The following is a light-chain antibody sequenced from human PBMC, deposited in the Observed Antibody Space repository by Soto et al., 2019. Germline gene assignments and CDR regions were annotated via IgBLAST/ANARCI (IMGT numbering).Light chain of an antibody. CDR1: QSVSIS. J-gene: IGKJ5*01. V-gene: IGKV3-11*01. CDR3: QQRSNWPIT. Sequence: EIVLAQSPATLSLSPGERATLSCRASQSVSISLAWYQQKPGQAPRLLIYDASNRATGVPARFSGSGSGTDFTLTVSSLEPEDFAVYYCQQRSNWPITFGQGTRLEIK. CDR2: DAS.